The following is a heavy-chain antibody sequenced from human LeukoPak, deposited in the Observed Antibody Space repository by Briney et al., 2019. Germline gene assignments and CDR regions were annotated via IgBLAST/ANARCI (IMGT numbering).Heavy chain of an antibody. Sequence: GGSLRLSCAASGFTFSDYYMSWIRQAPGKGLEGFSYISSSGSTIYYADSVKGRFPISRDNAKNSLYLQMNSLRAEDTAVYYCARDRRYYYDSSGYYYFDYWGQGTLVTVSS. CDR2: ISSSGSTI. D-gene: IGHD3-22*01. CDR3: ARDRRYYYDSSGYYYFDY. CDR1: GFTFSDYY. J-gene: IGHJ4*02. V-gene: IGHV3-11*04.